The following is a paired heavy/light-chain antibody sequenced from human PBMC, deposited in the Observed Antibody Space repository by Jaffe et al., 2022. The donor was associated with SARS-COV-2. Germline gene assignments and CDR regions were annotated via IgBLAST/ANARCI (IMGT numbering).Heavy chain of an antibody. Sequence: QVQLVESGGGVVQPGRSMRLSCATSGFTFTDYPIHWVRHAPGKGLEWVAFLSSDGNTEYYADSVKGRFTISRDISKNTVFLQMGGLRAEDTAVYYCARDSENTGYFLLYWGPGTLVTVSS. D-gene: IGHD3-22*01. CDR2: LSSDGNTE. CDR1: GFTFTDYP. CDR3: ARDSENTGYFLLY. J-gene: IGHJ4*02. V-gene: IGHV3-30*04.
Light chain of an antibody. J-gene: IGKJ4*01. Sequence: IVLTQSPATLSLSPGEGGTLSCRASQSVSSSLAWYQVKPGQAPRLLIYDASNRAPGTPARFRGSGSGTDFTLTISSLEPEEFAVYYCQQRSNWPFTFGGGTKVEIK. V-gene: IGKV3-11*01. CDR1: QSVSSS. CDR3: QQRSNWPFT. CDR2: DAS.